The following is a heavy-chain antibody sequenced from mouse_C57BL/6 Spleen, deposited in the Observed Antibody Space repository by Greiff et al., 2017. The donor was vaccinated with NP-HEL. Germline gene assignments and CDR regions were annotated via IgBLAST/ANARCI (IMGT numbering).Heavy chain of an antibody. D-gene: IGHD2-3*01. J-gene: IGHJ3*01. V-gene: IGHV1-69*01. CDR3: ARLMEEGFAY. Sequence: QVQLQQPGAELVMPGASVKLSCKASGYTFTSYWMHWVKQRPGQGLEWIGEIDPSDSYTNYNQKFKGKSTLTVDKSSSTAYRQLSSLTSEDSAVYDCARLMEEGFAYWGQGTLVTVSA. CDR1: GYTFTSYW. CDR2: IDPSDSYT.